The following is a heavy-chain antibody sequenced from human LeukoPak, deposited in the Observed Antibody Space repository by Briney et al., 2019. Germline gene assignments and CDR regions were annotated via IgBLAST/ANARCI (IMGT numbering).Heavy chain of an antibody. CDR1: GFTFSRYD. Sequence: GGSLRLSCAASGFTFSRYDMSWVRQAPGKGLEWVSSINGSGSSIYYADSVKGRFTISRDNSKHSLYLQMNSLRAEDTAVYYCAKDRVYDILADFGAFDIWGQGTMVTVAS. CDR2: INGSGSSI. D-gene: IGHD3-9*01. J-gene: IGHJ3*02. CDR3: AKDRVYDILADFGAFDI. V-gene: IGHV3-23*01.